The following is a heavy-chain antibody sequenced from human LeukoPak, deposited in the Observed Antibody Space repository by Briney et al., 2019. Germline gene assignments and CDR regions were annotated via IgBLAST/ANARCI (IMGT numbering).Heavy chain of an antibody. D-gene: IGHD6-13*01. CDR1: GYKFKTFG. CDR3: ARGAAAGTGWWFDP. CDR2: IIPILGIA. Sequence: ASVKVSCKTSGYKFKTFGISWVRQAPGQGLEWMGRIIPILGIANYAQKFQGRVTITADKSTSTAYMELSSLRSEDTAVYYCARGAAAGTGWWFDPWGQGTLVTVSS. J-gene: IGHJ5*02. V-gene: IGHV1-69*04.